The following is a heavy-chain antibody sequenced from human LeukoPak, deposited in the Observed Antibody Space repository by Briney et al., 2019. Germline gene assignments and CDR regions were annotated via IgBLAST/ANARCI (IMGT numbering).Heavy chain of an antibody. CDR1: GGSISSNNYY. D-gene: IGHD2-2*01. CDR3: ARLSVPYC. V-gene: IGHV4-39*01. CDR2: VYYSGAT. Sequence: PSETLSLTCTVSGGSISSNNYYWGWIRQPPGKGLEWIGSVYYSGATYLNPSLKSRVTISVDTSKNQFSLKLTSVTAADTAVYYCARLSVPYCWGQGTLVTVSS. J-gene: IGHJ4*02.